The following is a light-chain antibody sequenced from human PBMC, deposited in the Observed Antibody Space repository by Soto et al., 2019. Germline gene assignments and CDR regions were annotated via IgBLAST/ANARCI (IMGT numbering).Light chain of an antibody. V-gene: IGKV1-5*01. CDR3: QQYEGNPT. J-gene: IGKJ1*01. Sequence: DIQLTQSPSTLSASIGDRVVITCRASQTIDSWLAWYQQRPGLAPRLLIYDASTLESGVPSRFSGSGSETAFTLTISSLKPDDFATYHCQQYEGNPTFGQGTNVEVK. CDR1: QTIDSW. CDR2: DAS.